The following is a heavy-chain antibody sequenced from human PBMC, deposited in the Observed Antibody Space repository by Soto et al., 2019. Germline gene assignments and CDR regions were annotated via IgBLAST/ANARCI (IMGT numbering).Heavy chain of an antibody. CDR2: LYSGGST. V-gene: IGHV3-66*01. CDR1: GFTVSSNY. CDR3: AREAWGYSGYGGDWYFDL. Sequence: EVQLVESGGGLVQPGGSLRLSCAASGFTVSSNYMSWVRQAPGKGLEWGSVLYSGGSTYYADSVKGRFTISRDNSKNTLYLQMTSLRAEDTAVYYCAREAWGYSGYGGDWYFDLWGRGTLVTVSS. J-gene: IGHJ2*01. D-gene: IGHD5-12*01.